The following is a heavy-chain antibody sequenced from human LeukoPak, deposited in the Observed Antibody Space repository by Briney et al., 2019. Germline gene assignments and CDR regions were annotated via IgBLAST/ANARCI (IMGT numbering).Heavy chain of an antibody. Sequence: PSQTLSLTCTVSGGSFSSGRYYWNWIRQHPGKGLEWIGYIYYSGSTYCNPSLKSRVTISVDTSKNQFSLKLSSVTAADTAVYYCARDRCYGGVTIVRYFDYGAQEPLVTVPS. CDR1: GGSFSSGRYY. CDR3: ARDRCYGGVTIVRYFDY. J-gene: IGHJ4*02. D-gene: IGHD3-16*02. V-gene: IGHV4-31*03. CDR2: IYYSGST.